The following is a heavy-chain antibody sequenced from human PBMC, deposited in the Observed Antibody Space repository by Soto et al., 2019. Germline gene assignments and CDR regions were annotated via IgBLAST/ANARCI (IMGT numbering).Heavy chain of an antibody. CDR2: IIPIFGTA. CDR1: RVAFSKFI. D-gene: IGHD6-19*01. V-gene: IGHV1-69*01. CDR3: AKVRYSSPMGYYYGMYV. J-gene: IGHJ6*02. Sequence: QAPLEQSGGEVKKPGSSVKVSCKASRVAFSKFIVTWVRQAPGLGLEWVGGIIPIFGTANYAQKFQGRVTITADESTSTSYLEVNNLRSEDTAVYYCAKVRYSSPMGYYYGMYVWGQGTTVTVSS.